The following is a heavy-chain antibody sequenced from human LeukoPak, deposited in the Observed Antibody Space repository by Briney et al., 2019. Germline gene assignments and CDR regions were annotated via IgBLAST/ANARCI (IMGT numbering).Heavy chain of an antibody. D-gene: IGHD1-7*01. CDR1: GFTFSSYN. Sequence: GGSLRLSCAASGFTFSSYNMKWVRQAPGKGLEWVSSISTSSSYIYYADSVKGRFTISRDNAKNSLYLQMNSLRAEDTAVYYCARDRDWNSGFDYWGQGTLVTVSS. J-gene: IGHJ4*02. CDR2: ISTSSSYI. V-gene: IGHV3-21*01. CDR3: ARDRDWNSGFDY.